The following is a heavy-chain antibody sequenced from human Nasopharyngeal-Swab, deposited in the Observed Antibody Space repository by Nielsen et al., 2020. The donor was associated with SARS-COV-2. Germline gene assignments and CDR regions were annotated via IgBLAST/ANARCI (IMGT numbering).Heavy chain of an antibody. J-gene: IGHJ6*02. D-gene: IGHD6-19*01. CDR1: GGSISSGSYY. Sequence: SETLSLTCTVSGGSISSGSYYWSWIRQPAGKGLEWIGRIYTSGSTNYNPSLKSRVTISVDTSKNQFSLKLSSVTAADMAVYYCAREGSYYYYGMDVWGQGTTVTVSS. CDR3: AREGSYYYYGMDV. CDR2: IYTSGST. V-gene: IGHV4-61*02.